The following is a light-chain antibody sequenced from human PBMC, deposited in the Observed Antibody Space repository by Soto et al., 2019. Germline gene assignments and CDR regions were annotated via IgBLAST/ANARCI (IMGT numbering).Light chain of an antibody. V-gene: IGKV1-5*03. J-gene: IGKJ1*01. CDR3: QQYNSYFPT. CDR1: QSISSR. CDR2: KAS. Sequence: DIRMTQSPSTLSASVGDRVTITCRASQSISSRLAWYQQKSGKAPKLLIYKASSLESGVPSRFSGSGSETEFILTISSLQPDDFATYYYQQYNSYFPTFGQGTKVEIK.